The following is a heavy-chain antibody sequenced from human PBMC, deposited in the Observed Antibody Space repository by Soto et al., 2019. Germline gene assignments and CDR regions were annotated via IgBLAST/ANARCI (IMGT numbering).Heavy chain of an antibody. Sequence: GGSLRLSCAASGFTFSSYGMHWVRQAPGKGLEWVAVIWYDGSNKYYADSVKGRFTISRDNSKNTLYLQMNSLRAEDTAVYYCARDFRPLSNSSSWDDYYYYYYMDVWGKGTTVTVSS. CDR2: IWYDGSNK. J-gene: IGHJ6*03. CDR1: GFTFSSYG. D-gene: IGHD6-13*01. V-gene: IGHV3-33*01. CDR3: ARDFRPLSNSSSWDDYYYYYYMDV.